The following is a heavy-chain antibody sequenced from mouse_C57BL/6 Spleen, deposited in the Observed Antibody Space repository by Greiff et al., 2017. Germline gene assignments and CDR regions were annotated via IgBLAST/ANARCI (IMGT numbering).Heavy chain of an antibody. D-gene: IGHD1-1*01. CDR2: INPSNGGT. V-gene: IGHV1-53*01. CDR1: GYTFTSYW. J-gene: IGHJ2*01. CDR3: ARPKGTTVVDYFDY. Sequence: QVQLQQPGTELVKPGASVKLSCKASGYTFTSYWMHWVKQRPGQGLEWIGNINPSNGGTYYNEKFKGKATLTADKSSSTAYMELRSLTSEDSAVYFCARPKGTTVVDYFDYWGQGTTLTVSS.